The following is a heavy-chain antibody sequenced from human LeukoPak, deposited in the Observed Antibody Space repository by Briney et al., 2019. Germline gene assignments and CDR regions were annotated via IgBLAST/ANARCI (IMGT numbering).Heavy chain of an antibody. CDR2: IYHSGST. J-gene: IGHJ4*02. CDR1: GYSISSGYY. V-gene: IGHV4-38-2*02. CDR3: ARVNNYYDSSGQTAD. Sequence: PSQTLSLTCTVSGYSISSGYYWGWIRQPPGKGLEWIGSIYHSGSTYYNPSLKSRVTISVDKSKNQFSLKLSSVTAADTAVYYCARVNNYYDSSGQTADWGQGTLVTVSS. D-gene: IGHD3-22*01.